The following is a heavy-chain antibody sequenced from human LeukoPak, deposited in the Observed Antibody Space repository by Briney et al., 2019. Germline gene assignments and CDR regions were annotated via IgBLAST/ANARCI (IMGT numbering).Heavy chain of an antibody. CDR3: AKDRSLYSSGWYGMDV. Sequence: GRSLRLSCAASGVTFSSYGMHWVRQAPGKGLEGGADISYDGSNKFYADSVKGRFTISRDNSKNTLYLQMNSLRAEDTTVYYCAKDRSLYSSGWYGMDVWGQGTTVTVSS. V-gene: IGHV3-30*18. J-gene: IGHJ6*02. CDR1: GVTFSSYG. CDR2: ISYDGSNK. D-gene: IGHD6-19*01.